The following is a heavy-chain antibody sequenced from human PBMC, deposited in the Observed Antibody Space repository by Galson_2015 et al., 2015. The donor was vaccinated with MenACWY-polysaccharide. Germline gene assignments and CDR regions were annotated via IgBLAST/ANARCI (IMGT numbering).Heavy chain of an antibody. J-gene: IGHJ2*01. D-gene: IGHD1-1*01. CDR3: ARRSLDNWYFDL. V-gene: IGHV4-4*07. CDR1: HDSISSSY. CDR2: IHATGST. Sequence: ETLSLTCTVSHDSISSSYWSWIRQSADPGLEYIGRIHATGSTAYNPSFRSRVAMSVDLPRNNFSLRLASVTASDTAIYYCARRSLDNWYFDLWGRGTLVIVSS.